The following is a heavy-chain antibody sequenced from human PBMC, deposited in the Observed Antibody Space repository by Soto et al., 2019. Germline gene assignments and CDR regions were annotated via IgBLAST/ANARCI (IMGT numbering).Heavy chain of an antibody. CDR3: ARVRTGSAFDP. CDR1: GNTFTSYT. V-gene: IGHV1-3*01. CDR2: INVGNGNT. J-gene: IGHJ5*02. Sequence: ASVKVSCKASGNTFTSYTMHWVRQAPGQRLEWMGWINVGNGNTKYSQKLQGRVTITRDTSASIAYMELSSLRSEDTAVYYCARVRTGSAFDPWGQGTLVTVSS.